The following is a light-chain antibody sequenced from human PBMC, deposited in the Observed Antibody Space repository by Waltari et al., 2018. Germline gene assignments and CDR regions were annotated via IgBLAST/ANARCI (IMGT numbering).Light chain of an antibody. J-gene: IGKJ2*01. V-gene: IGKV3-20*01. CDR1: QSVGNRL. Sequence: EIVLTQSPGTLSLSPGERATLSCRASQSVGNRLLARYQQKPGQAPRLLKYGAASRAAGIPGRVSGSGSWTDFTLTIRRLEPEDFAVYYGQQYTTSPYTFGQGTRWRSN. CDR2: GAA. CDR3: QQYTTSPYT.